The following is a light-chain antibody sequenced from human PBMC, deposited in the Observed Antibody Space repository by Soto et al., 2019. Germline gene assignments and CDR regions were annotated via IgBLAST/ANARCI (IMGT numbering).Light chain of an antibody. CDR3: QQYYSYPWT. V-gene: IGKV3-20*01. CDR1: QSVTTSY. J-gene: IGKJ1*01. Sequence: EIVLTQSPGTLSLSAGERATVSCRASQSVTTSYLAWYQQKPGQAPRLLIYGASSRAAGIPDRFSGSGSGTDFTLTISCLQSEDFATYYCQQYYSYPWTFGQGTKVDIK. CDR2: GAS.